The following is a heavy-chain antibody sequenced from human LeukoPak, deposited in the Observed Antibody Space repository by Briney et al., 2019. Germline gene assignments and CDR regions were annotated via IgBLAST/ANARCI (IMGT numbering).Heavy chain of an antibody. V-gene: IGHV3-33*01. CDR3: ARAYYYDSSGYPLLGY. CDR2: IWYDGSNK. Sequence: PGRSLRLSCAASGFTFSSYGMHWVRQAPGKGLEWVAVIWYDGSNKYYADSVKGRFTISRDNSKDTLYLQMNSLRAEDTAVYYCARAYYYDSSGYPLLGYWGQGTLVTVSS. J-gene: IGHJ4*02. D-gene: IGHD3-22*01. CDR1: GFTFSSYG.